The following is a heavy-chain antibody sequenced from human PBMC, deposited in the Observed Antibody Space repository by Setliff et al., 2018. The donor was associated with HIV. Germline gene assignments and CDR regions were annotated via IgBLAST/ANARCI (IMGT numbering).Heavy chain of an antibody. Sequence: GESLKISCAASGFSFRSYAVSWVRQAPGKGLEWVSVISGSGISTYYADSVKGRFTISRDNSKNTLFLQMNSLRAEDTAVYYCARGGSNSWSPFDYWGQGTLVTVSS. CDR3: ARGGSNSWSPFDY. D-gene: IGHD6-13*01. CDR2: ISGSGIST. V-gene: IGHV3-23*01. CDR1: GFSFRSYA. J-gene: IGHJ4*02.